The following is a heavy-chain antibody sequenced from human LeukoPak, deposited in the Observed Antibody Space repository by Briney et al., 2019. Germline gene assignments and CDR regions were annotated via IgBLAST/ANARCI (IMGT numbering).Heavy chain of an antibody. Sequence: SGTLSLTCTVSGDSISNSIWWSWLRQPPGKGLEWIGEVDHTGNTNYRPSLDSRVTLSIDTSKNHFSPTLTSVTAADTAVYYCARNVRFFDSWGQGTRVTVSS. V-gene: IGHV4-4*02. CDR3: ARNVRFFDS. J-gene: IGHJ4*02. CDR2: VDHTGNT. CDR1: GDSISNSIW. D-gene: IGHD1-1*01.